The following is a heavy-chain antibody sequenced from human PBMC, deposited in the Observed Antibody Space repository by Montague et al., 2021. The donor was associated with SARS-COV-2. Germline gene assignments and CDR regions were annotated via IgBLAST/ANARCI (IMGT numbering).Heavy chain of an antibody. CDR3: ARGCSGGSCYPNPFSP. J-gene: IGHJ5*02. CDR2: IYTSGST. D-gene: IGHD2-15*01. CDR1: GGSISSSNW. V-gene: IGHV4-4*02. Sequence: SETLSLTCAVSGGSISSSNWWSWVRQPPGKGLEWIGRIYTSGSTNYNPSLKRRVTISVDTSKNRFSLKLSSVTAADTAVYYCARGCSGGSCYPNPFSPWGQGTLVTVSS.